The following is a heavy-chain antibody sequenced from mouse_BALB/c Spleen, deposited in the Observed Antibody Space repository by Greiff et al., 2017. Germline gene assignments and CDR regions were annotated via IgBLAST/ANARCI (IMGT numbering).Heavy chain of an antibody. J-gene: IGHJ4*01. CDR2: IYPGDGDT. Sequence: VQLQQSGAELARPGASVKLSCKASGYTFTSYWMQWVKQRPGQGLEWIGAIYPGDGDTRYTQKFKGKATLTADKSSSTAYMQLSSLASEDSAVYYCARRDYGHYGAMDYWGQGTSVTVSS. CDR3: ARRDYGHYGAMDY. D-gene: IGHD2-1*01. CDR1: GYTFTSYW. V-gene: IGHV1-87*01.